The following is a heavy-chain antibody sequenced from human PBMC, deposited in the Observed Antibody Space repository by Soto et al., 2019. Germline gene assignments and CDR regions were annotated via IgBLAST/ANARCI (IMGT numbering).Heavy chain of an antibody. CDR1: GDTFSSNA. V-gene: IGHV1-69*01. D-gene: IGHD3-10*01. CDR2: IIPISGTA. J-gene: IGHJ6*02. CDR3: ARDKWSRDRCYYYGMPV. Sequence: QVQLVQSGAEVKKPGSSVKVSCKASGDTFSSNAISWVRQAPGQGLEWMGGIIPISGTANYAQKFQGRVTITADEFTSTAYMELSRLTSEDTAVYYCARDKWSRDRCYYYGMPVWGQGTTVSVSS.